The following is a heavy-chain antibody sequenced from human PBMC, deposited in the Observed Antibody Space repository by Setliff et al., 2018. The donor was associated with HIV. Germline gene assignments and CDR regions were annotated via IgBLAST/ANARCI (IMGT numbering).Heavy chain of an antibody. J-gene: IGHJ6*03. V-gene: IGHV1-69*13. CDR3: ARAREMVTINYYYNYLDV. CDR1: GGSFKTYA. CDR2: IIPIFGTA. D-gene: IGHD5-18*01. Sequence: SVKVSCKASGGSFKTYAINWVRQAPGQGLEWMGGIIPIFGTATYAQKFQGRVTITADESTNTAYMELRSLRSDDTAVYYCARAREMVTINYYYNYLDVWGKGTTVTVSS.